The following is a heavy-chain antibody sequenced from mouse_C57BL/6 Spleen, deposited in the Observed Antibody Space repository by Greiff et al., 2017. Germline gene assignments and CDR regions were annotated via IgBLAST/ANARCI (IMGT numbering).Heavy chain of an antibody. CDR2: IYPGSGNT. D-gene: IGHD2-2*01. V-gene: IGHV1-66*01. Sequence: QVQLQQSGPELVKPGASVKISCKASGYSFTSYYIHWVKQRPGQGLEWIGWIYPGSGNTKYNEKFKGKATLTADTSSSTAYMQLSSLTSEDSAVYYCARRGYDGGFDYWGQGTTLTVSS. CDR3: ARRGYDGGFDY. CDR1: GYSFTSYY. J-gene: IGHJ2*01.